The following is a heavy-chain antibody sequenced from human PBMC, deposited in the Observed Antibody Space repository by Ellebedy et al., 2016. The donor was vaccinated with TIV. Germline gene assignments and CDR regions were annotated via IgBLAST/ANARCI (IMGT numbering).Heavy chain of an antibody. V-gene: IGHV4-59*01. CDR2: IHHSGNS. Sequence: MPGGSLRLSCSVSGVSINNYYWTWIRQPPGQGLEWIGDIHHSGNSHINPSLKSRVTLSVDTSKNQFSLDMTSVTAADTATYYCARDLGRYGMDVWGQGTTVTVSS. J-gene: IGHJ6*02. CDR1: GVSINNYY. CDR3: ARDLGRYGMDV.